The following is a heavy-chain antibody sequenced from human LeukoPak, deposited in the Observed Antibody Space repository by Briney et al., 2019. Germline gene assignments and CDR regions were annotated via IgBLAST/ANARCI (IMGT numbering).Heavy chain of an antibody. CDR2: ISWDGGST. CDR3: AKSHCSGGSCYYYYYMDV. Sequence: PGGSLRLSRAASGFTFDDYAMHWVRQAPGKGLEWVSLISWDGGSTYYADSVKGRFTISRENSKTSLYLQLNSLRAEDTALYYCAKSHCSGGSCYYYYYMDVWGKGTTVTVSS. CDR1: GFTFDDYA. V-gene: IGHV3-43D*04. J-gene: IGHJ6*03. D-gene: IGHD2-15*01.